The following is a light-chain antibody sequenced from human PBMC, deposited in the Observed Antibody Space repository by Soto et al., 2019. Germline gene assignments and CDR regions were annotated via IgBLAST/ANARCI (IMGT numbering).Light chain of an antibody. J-gene: IGKJ1*01. CDR3: QVYGSSPKT. Sequence: EIVWTQSPGTLSLSPGERATLSCRASQSVSSSYLAWYQQKPGQAPRLLIYGASSRATGIPDRFSGSGSGTEFTLTISRLEPEDFEVYYCQVYGSSPKTFGQGTKVDIK. CDR1: QSVSSSY. V-gene: IGKV3-20*01. CDR2: GAS.